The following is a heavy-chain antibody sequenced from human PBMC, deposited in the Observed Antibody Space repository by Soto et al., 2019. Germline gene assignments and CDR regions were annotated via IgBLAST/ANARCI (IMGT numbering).Heavy chain of an antibody. CDR2: INPSGGST. Sequence: DSAKFSCNASGYTFTSYHMTSVRHAPGQGLEWMGIINPSGGSTSYAQKFQGRVTMTRDTSTSTVYMELSSLRSEDTAVYYCARVYSSWSNWFDPWGQGTMVTVSS. J-gene: IGHJ5*02. CDR3: ARVYSSWSNWFDP. V-gene: IGHV1-46*01. CDR1: GYTFTSYH. D-gene: IGHD6-13*01.